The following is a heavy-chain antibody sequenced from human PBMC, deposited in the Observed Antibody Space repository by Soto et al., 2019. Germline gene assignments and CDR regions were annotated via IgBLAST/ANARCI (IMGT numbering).Heavy chain of an antibody. Sequence: QVQLAQSGAEVKNPGASVKVSCKASGYTFTDYYIHWLRQAPAQGLEWMGWINPNSGDTKYAQRFEGWAPMTRDTSISTTYMELSRLTSDDTALYYSARGPSHGAFDIWGQGTIITVSS. V-gene: IGHV1-2*04. J-gene: IGHJ3*02. CDR2: INPNSGDT. CDR3: ARGPSHGAFDI. CDR1: GYTFTDYY.